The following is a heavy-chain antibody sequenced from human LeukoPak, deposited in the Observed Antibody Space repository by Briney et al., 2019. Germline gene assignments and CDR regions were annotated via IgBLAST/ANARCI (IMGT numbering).Heavy chain of an antibody. V-gene: IGHV4-4*07. J-gene: IGHJ5*02. D-gene: IGHD2-2*02. CDR3: ARGYCSSTSCYTGGWFDP. Sequence: SETLSLTCTVSGGSISSYYWSWIRQPAGKGLEWIGRIYTSGSTNYNPSLKSRVTMSVDTSKNQFSLKLSSVTAADTAVYYCARGYCSSTSCYTGGWFDPWGQGTLVTVSS. CDR1: GGSISSYY. CDR2: IYTSGST.